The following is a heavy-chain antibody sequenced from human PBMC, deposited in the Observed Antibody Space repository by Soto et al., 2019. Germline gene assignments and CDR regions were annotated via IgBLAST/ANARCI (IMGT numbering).Heavy chain of an antibody. D-gene: IGHD6-13*01. Sequence: EVQLVESGGGLVQPGGSLRLSCAASGFTFSSYSMNWVRQAPGKGLEWVSYISGSSTIYYADSVKGRFTISRDNAKNSLYLQMNSLRDEDTAVYYCARDRRGGIADAFDIWGQGTMVTVSS. CDR1: GFTFSSYS. CDR2: ISGSSTI. V-gene: IGHV3-48*02. CDR3: ARDRRGGIADAFDI. J-gene: IGHJ3*02.